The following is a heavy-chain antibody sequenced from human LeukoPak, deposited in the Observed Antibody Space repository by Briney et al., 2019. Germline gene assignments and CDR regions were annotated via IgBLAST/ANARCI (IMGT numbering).Heavy chain of an antibody. J-gene: IGHJ5*02. D-gene: IGHD6-25*01. CDR3: ARDPSGLNWFDP. CDR1: GCSIISYY. CDR2: IYYSGST. Sequence: PSETLSLTCTVSGCSIISYYWSWIRQPPGKGLEWIGYIYYSGSTDYNPSLKSRVTMSVDTSKNQFSLKLTSVTAADTAVYYCARDPSGLNWFDPWGQGTLVTVSS. V-gene: IGHV4-59*01.